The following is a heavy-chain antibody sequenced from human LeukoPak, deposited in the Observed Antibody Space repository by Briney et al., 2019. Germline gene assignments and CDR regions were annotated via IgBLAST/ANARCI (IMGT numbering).Heavy chain of an antibody. CDR1: LASISSGNYY. CDR2: VFYTGST. CDR3: ARAPLGVHGPFDY. J-gene: IGHJ4*02. V-gene: IGHV4-61*01. Sequence: SETLSLTRTVSLASISSGNYYWTWIRQPPGKGLEWIGYVFYTGSTNYNPSLKSRVSISIDTSRNQFSLKVNSVTAADTAVYYCARAPLGVHGPFDYWGQGAQVTVSS. D-gene: IGHD3-10*01.